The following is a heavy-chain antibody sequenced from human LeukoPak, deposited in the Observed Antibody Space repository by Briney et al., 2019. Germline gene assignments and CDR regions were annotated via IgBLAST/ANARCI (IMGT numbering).Heavy chain of an antibody. V-gene: IGHV1-8*01. Sequence: ASVTVSCKASGYTFTSYDINWVRQASGQGLEWMGWMNPNSGNTASAQKFQGRVTMTTNTSISTAYMELAGLRSEDTAMYFCARKGLLGSGKPWFDPWGQGTLVTVSS. J-gene: IGHJ5*02. CDR1: GYTFTSYD. CDR3: ARKGLLGSGKPWFDP. D-gene: IGHD2-15*01. CDR2: MNPNSGNT.